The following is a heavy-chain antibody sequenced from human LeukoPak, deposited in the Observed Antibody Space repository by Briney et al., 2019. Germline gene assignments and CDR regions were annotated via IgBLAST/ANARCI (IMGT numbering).Heavy chain of an antibody. J-gene: IGHJ4*02. CDR2: IYSGGST. Sequence: GSLRLSCAASGFTVSTIYMSWVRQAPGKGLKWVSIIYSGGSTYYADSVKGRFTISRDNSKNTLFLQMNSLRAEDTAVYYCARDRPPGYWGQGTLVTVSS. CDR1: GFTVSTIY. CDR3: ARDRPPGY. D-gene: IGHD2-8*02. V-gene: IGHV3-66*01.